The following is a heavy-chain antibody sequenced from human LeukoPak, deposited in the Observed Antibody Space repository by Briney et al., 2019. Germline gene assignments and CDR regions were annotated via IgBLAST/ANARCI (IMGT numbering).Heavy chain of an antibody. CDR3: GSDGDYAHDAFDI. CDR1: GGSISSSSYY. J-gene: IGHJ3*02. Sequence: PSETLSLTCTVSGGSISSSSYYWGWIRQPPGKGLEWIGGIYYSGSTFYNPSLKSRVTISVDTSKNQFSLKLSSVTAADTAVYYCGSDGDYAHDAFDIWGQGTMVTVSS. D-gene: IGHD4-17*01. CDR2: IYYSGST. V-gene: IGHV4-39*01.